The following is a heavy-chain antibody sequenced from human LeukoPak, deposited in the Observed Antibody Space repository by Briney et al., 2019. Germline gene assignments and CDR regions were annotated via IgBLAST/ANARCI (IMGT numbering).Heavy chain of an antibody. J-gene: IGHJ4*02. CDR2: ITGDCKYI. CDR3: AREGNDYYYDQ. V-gene: IGHV3-21*01. CDR1: GFIFKTYT. D-gene: IGHD3-16*01. Sequence: GGSLRLSCAASGFIFKTYTMTWVRQAPGKGLEWVSAITGDCKYITYADSVKGRFTISRDNAKNSLYLQVAGLRGDDTATYYCAREGNDYYYDQWGQGTLVTVSP.